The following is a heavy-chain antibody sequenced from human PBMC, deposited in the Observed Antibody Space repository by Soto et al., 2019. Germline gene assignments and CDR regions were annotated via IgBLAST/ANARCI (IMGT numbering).Heavy chain of an antibody. D-gene: IGHD3-3*01. CDR3: ARELGPYDFWSGSNYANDY. CDR2: ISAYNGNT. V-gene: IGHV1-18*01. CDR1: GYTFTSYG. J-gene: IGHJ4*02. Sequence: QVPLVQSGAEVKKPGASVKVSCKASGYTFTSYGISWVRQAPGQGLEWMGWISAYNGNTNYAQKLQGRVTMTTDTSTSTAYMELRSLGSDDTAVYYCARELGPYDFWSGSNYANDYWGQGTLVTVSS.